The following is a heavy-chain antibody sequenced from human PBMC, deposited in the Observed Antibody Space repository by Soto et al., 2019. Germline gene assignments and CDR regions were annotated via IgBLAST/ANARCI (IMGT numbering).Heavy chain of an antibody. CDR3: AKAINSPSLREYFQH. J-gene: IGHJ1*01. CDR1: GFTFSSYA. D-gene: IGHD5-12*01. V-gene: IGHV3-23*01. Sequence: EVQLLESGGGLVQPGGSLRLSCAASGFTFSSYAMSWVSQAPGKGLEWVSAISGSGGSTYYADSVKGRFTISRDNSKNTLYLQMNSLRAEDTAVYYCAKAINSPSLREYFQHWGQGTLVTVSS. CDR2: ISGSGGST.